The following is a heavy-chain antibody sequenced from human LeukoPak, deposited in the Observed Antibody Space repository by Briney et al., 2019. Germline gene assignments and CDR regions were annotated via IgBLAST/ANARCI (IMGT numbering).Heavy chain of an antibody. J-gene: IGHJ4*02. V-gene: IGHV3-66*01. Sequence: TGGSLRLSCAASGFTFSSYEMNWVRQAPGKGLEWVSVMYSGGNTYYADSVKGGFTISRDNSKNTLYLQMNSLRGEDTAVYYCARDETGTLDYWGQGTLVTVSS. CDR2: MYSGGNT. D-gene: IGHD1-1*01. CDR1: GFTFSSYE. CDR3: ARDETGTLDY.